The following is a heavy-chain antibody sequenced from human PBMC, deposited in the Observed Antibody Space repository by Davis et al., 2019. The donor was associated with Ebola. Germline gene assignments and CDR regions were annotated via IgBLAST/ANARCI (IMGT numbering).Heavy chain of an antibody. J-gene: IGHJ6*02. CDR3: ARSRGWLFLYGMDV. V-gene: IGHV1-8*01. Sequence: AASVKVSCKASGYTFTSSDINWVRQATGQGLEWMGWMNPASGDTGYAQKFQGRVTMTRNTSANTAYMELSSLRSEDTAVYYCARSRGWLFLYGMDVWGQGTTVTVSS. CDR1: GYTFTSSD. CDR2: MNPASGDT. D-gene: IGHD3-9*01.